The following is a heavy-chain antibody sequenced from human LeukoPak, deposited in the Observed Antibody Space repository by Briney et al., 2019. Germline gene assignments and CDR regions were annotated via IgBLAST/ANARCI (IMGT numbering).Heavy chain of an antibody. CDR1: GGSISSYY. CDR3: ARDMGDPRGYFDY. D-gene: IGHD2-21*02. J-gene: IGHJ4*02. V-gene: IGHV4-59*01. Sequence: SATLSLTCTVSGGSISSYYWSWIRQPPGKGLEWIGYIYYSGSTNYNPSLKSRVTISVDTSKNQFSLKLSSVTAADTAVYYCARDMGDPRGYFDYWGQGTLVTVSS. CDR2: IYYSGST.